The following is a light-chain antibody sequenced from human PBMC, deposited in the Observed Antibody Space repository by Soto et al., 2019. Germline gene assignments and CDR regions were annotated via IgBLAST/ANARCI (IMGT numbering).Light chain of an antibody. Sequence: DIQMIQSPSSLSASVGDRVTITCQPSQSISSYLNWYQQKPGKAPKLLIYAASSLQSGVPSRFSGSGSGTDFTLTISSLQPEDFAAYYCQQSYRTPLTFGGGTKVEIK. CDR1: QSISSY. J-gene: IGKJ4*01. V-gene: IGKV1-39*01. CDR3: QQSYRTPLT. CDR2: AAS.